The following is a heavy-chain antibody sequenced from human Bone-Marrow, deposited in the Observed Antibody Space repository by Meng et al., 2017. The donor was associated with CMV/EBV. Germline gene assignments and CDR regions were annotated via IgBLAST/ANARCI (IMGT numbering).Heavy chain of an antibody. J-gene: IGHJ4*02. Sequence: ELSFNGRWMGWDRQPPGRGVEWVRRIEGAGNGGIANYAEPVKDRLYISRDNSRNSLSLQMNSLKAEDAAVYYCTTGGAAAALWGQGTLVTVSS. V-gene: IGHV3-15*04. CDR2: IEGAGNGGIA. D-gene: IGHD6-13*01. CDR3: TTGGAAAAL. CDR1: ELSFNGRW.